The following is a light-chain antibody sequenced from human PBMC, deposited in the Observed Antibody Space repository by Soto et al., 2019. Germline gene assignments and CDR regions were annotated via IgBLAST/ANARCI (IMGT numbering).Light chain of an antibody. CDR3: QQYGTSPPVYA. Sequence: EIVLTQSPGTLSLSPGERATLSCRTSQSVSNTYLAWYQQKPGQAPRLLIYGASSRAAGIPDRFSGGGSGTDFTLTISRLEPEDFAVYYCQQYGTSPPVYAFGQGTKLEI. J-gene: IGKJ2*01. V-gene: IGKV3-20*01. CDR1: QSVSNTY. CDR2: GAS.